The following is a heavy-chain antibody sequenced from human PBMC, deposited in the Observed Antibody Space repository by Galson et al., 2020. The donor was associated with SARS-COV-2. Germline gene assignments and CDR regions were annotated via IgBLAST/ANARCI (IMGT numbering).Heavy chain of an antibody. CDR2: MNPNSGNT. D-gene: IGHD2-2*01. Sequence: ASVKVSCKASGYTFTSYDINWVRQATGQGLEWMGWMNPNSGNTGYAQKFQGRVTMTRNTSISTAYMELSSLRSEDTAVYYCARGPGYQLPGYYYYYYMDVWGKGTTVTVSS. CDR1: GYTFTSYD. V-gene: IGHV1-8*01. CDR3: ARGPGYQLPGYYYYYYMDV. J-gene: IGHJ6*03.